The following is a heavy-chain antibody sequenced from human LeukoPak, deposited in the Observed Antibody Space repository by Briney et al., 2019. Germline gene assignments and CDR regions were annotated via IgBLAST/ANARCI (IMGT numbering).Heavy chain of an antibody. CDR1: GGSINSYY. Sequence: PSETLSLTCTVSGGSINSYYWRWIRQPPGKGLEWIGYVSDTGSTNYNPSLKSRVTISVDTSKNQFYLKLTSVTAADTAVYYCARMTTTFDDWGHGTLVTVSS. D-gene: IGHD4-11*01. CDR2: VSDTGST. CDR3: ARMTTTFDD. V-gene: IGHV4-59*01. J-gene: IGHJ4*01.